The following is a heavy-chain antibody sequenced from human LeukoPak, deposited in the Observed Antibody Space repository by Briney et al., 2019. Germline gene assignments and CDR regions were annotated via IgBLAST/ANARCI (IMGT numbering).Heavy chain of an antibody. V-gene: IGHV3-30*02. CDR3: AKDSSSWYEGAFDI. D-gene: IGHD6-13*01. CDR2: IRYDGSNK. Sequence: PGGSLRLSCAASGFTFSSYAMHWVRQAPGKGLEWVAFIRYDGSNKYYADSVKGRFTISRDNSKNTLYLQMNSLRAEDTAVYYCAKDSSSWYEGAFDIWGQGTMVTVSS. J-gene: IGHJ3*02. CDR1: GFTFSSYA.